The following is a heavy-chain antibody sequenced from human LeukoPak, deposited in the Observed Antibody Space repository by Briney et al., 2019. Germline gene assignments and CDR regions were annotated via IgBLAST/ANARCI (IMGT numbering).Heavy chain of an antibody. CDR2: IYTSGST. J-gene: IGHJ4*02. Sequence: SETLSLTCTVSGGSISSYYWSWIRRPAGKRLEWIGRIYTSGSTNYNPSLKSRVTISVDTSKNQFSLKLSSVTAADTAVYYCAREFTIFGVVISYFDYWGQGTLVTVSS. CDR3: AREFTIFGVVISYFDY. CDR1: GGSISSYY. V-gene: IGHV4-4*07. D-gene: IGHD3-3*01.